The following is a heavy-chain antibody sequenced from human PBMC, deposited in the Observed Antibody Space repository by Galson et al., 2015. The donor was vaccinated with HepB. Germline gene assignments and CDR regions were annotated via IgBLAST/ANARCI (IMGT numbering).Heavy chain of an antibody. CDR1: GYTFTRYA. Sequence: SVKVSCKASGYTFTRYAINWVRQAPGQGLEWMGWISPNNGNTAQKLQGRVTMTSDTSTNTAYMELRNLRSDDTAVYYCARGGMAAIGGPTFDYWGQGTLVTVSS. D-gene: IGHD5-24*01. V-gene: IGHV1-18*01. CDR3: ARGGMAAIGGPTFDY. CDR2: ISPNNGNT. J-gene: IGHJ4*02.